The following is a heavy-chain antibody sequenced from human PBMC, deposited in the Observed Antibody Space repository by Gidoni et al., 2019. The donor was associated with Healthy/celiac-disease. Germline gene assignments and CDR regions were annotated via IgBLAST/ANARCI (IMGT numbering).Heavy chain of an antibody. CDR3: ARRLKVYAIEEWGYFDY. V-gene: IGHV4-39*01. Sequence: QLQLQSSGPGLVKPSETLSLPCTVSGGSISRSRSYWGWIHQPPGKRREWIGSIFYSGSTYYNPSLKSRVTISVDTSKSQFSLKLSSVTAADTAVYYCARRLKVYAIEEWGYFDYWGQGTLVTVSS. J-gene: IGHJ4*02. D-gene: IGHD2-8*01. CDR2: IFYSGST. CDR1: GGSISRSRSY.